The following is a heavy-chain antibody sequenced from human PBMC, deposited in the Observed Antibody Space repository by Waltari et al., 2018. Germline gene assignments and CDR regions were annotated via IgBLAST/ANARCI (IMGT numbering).Heavy chain of an antibody. J-gene: IGHJ3*02. CDR3: ARRKDYGARRGAFDI. Sequence: EVQLVQSGVEVKKPGESLKISCKGSGYSFTSYWIGWVRQMPGKGLEWMGITDPGDSDTRYSPSFQGQVTISADKSNSTAYLQWSSLKASDTAMYYCARRKDYGARRGAFDIWGQGTMVTVSS. CDR2: TDPGDSDT. CDR1: GYSFTSYW. D-gene: IGHD4-17*01. V-gene: IGHV5-51*03.